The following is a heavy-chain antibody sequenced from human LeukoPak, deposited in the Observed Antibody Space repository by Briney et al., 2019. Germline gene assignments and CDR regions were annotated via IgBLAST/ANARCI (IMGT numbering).Heavy chain of an antibody. CDR1: GGSISSSSYY. D-gene: IGHD6-13*01. CDR3: ARGMGGSSWGFDY. V-gene: IGHV4-39*07. CDR2: IYYSGST. J-gene: IGHJ4*02. Sequence: SETLPLTCTVSGGSISSSSYYWGWIRQPPGKGLEWIGSIYYSGSTYYNPSLKSRVTISVDTSKNQFSLKLSSVTAADTAVYYCARGMGGSSWGFDYWGQGTLVTVSS.